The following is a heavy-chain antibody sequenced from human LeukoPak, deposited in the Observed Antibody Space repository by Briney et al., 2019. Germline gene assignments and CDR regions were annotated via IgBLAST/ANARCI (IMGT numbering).Heavy chain of an antibody. CDR2: IIPIFGTA. Sequence: SVKVSCKASGGTFSSYAISWVRQAPGQGLEWMGGIIPIFGTANYAQKFQGRVTITTDESTSTAYMELSSLRSEDTAVYYCARDRPYCSGGSCYLTPDAFDIWGQGTMVTVSS. CDR3: ARDRPYCSGGSCYLTPDAFDI. J-gene: IGHJ3*02. D-gene: IGHD2-15*01. CDR1: GGTFSSYA. V-gene: IGHV1-69*05.